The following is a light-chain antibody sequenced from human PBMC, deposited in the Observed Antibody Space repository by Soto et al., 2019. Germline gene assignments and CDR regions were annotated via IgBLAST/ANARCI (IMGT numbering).Light chain of an antibody. V-gene: IGKV3-20*01. CDR3: QHYGGSPSWT. CDR1: QSVSSNY. Sequence: EIVLTQSPGTLSLSPGERATLSCRASQSVSSNYLNWYQQKPGQAPRLLIYGASSRATGIPDRFSGGGSGTDFTLTINRLEPEDFAVYYCQHYGGSPSWTFGQGTNVEIK. CDR2: GAS. J-gene: IGKJ1*01.